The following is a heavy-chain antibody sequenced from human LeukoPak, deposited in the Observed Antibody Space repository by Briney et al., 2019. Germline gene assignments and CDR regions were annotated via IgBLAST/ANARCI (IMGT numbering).Heavy chain of an antibody. CDR2: IYYSGST. V-gene: IGHV4-39*01. D-gene: IGHD5-24*01. CDR3: APQILEMATTLFDY. Sequence: SETLSLTCTVSGGSISSSSYYWGWIRQPPGKGLEWIGSIYYSGSTYYNPSLKSRVTISVDTSKNQFSLKLSSVTAADTAVYYCAPQILEMATTLFDYWGQGTLVTVSS. CDR1: GGSISSSSYY. J-gene: IGHJ4*02.